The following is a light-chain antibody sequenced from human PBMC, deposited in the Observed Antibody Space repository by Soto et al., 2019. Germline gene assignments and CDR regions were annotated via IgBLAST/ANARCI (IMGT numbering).Light chain of an antibody. CDR2: EVD. J-gene: IGLJ2*01. CDR3: TSYATGDTFP. Sequence: QSALTQPASVSGSPGQSITISCTGTSSDVGGYDYVSWYQLHPGKAPKLLIYEVDKRPSGVPDRFSGSKSGNTASLTVSGLQAEDEADYYCTSYATGDTFPFGGGTKLTVL. CDR1: SSDVGGYDY. V-gene: IGLV2-8*01.